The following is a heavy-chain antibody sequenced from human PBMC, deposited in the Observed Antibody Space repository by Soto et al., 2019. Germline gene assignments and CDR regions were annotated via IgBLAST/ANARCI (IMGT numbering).Heavy chain of an antibody. CDR3: ARQGVTHAYYFDY. J-gene: IGHJ4*02. D-gene: IGHD3-10*01. CDR2: IIPILGIA. Sequence: GASVKVSCKASGGTFSSYTISWVRQAPGQGLEWMGRIIPILGIANYAQKFQGRVTITADKSTSTAYMELSSLRSEDTAVYYCARQGVTHAYYFDYWGQGTLVTVSS. CDR1: GGTFSSYT. V-gene: IGHV1-69*02.